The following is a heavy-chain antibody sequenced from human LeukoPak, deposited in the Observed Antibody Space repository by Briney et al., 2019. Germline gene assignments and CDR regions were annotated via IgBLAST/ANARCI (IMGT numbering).Heavy chain of an antibody. J-gene: IGHJ4*02. Sequence: SETLSLTCAVYGGSFSGYYWSWIRQPPGKGLEWIGEINHSGSTNYNPSLKSRVTISVDTSKNQFPLKLSSVTAADTAVYYCARGRAGYCSSTSCYAGRVDYWGQGTLVTVSS. CDR1: GGSFSGYY. CDR3: ARGRAGYCSSTSCYAGRVDY. D-gene: IGHD2-2*01. CDR2: INHSGST. V-gene: IGHV4-34*01.